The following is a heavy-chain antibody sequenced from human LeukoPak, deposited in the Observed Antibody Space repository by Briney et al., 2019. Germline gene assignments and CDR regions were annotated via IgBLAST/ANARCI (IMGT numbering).Heavy chain of an antibody. J-gene: IGHJ4*02. Sequence: GESLKISCKGSGYSFTSYRIGWVRQMPGKGLEWMGIIYPGDSDTRYSPSFQGQVTISADKSISTAYLQWSSLKASDTAMYYCARHTPDTDSPPDYWGQGTLVTVSS. D-gene: IGHD5-18*01. CDR1: GYSFTSYR. CDR3: ARHTPDTDSPPDY. V-gene: IGHV5-51*01. CDR2: IYPGDSDT.